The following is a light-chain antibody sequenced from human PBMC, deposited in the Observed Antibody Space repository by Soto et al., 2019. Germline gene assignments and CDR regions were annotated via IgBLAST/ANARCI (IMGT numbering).Light chain of an antibody. J-gene: IGLJ1*01. V-gene: IGLV2-8*01. CDR3: SSYAGSNNYV. Sequence: QSALTQPPSASGSPGQSVTISCTGTSSDVGGYNYVSWYQQHPGKAPKLMIYEVSKRPSGVPDRFSDYKSGNTASLTVSGVQAEDEAAYYCSSYAGSNNYVFGTGTKLTVL. CDR2: EVS. CDR1: SSDVGGYNY.